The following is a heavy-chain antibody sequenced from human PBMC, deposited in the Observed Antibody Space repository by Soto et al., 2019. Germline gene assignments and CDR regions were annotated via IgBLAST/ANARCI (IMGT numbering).Heavy chain of an antibody. CDR2: IYHSGST. CDR3: ARVPYYYDSSGFGYYYYGMDV. V-gene: IGHV4-4*02. D-gene: IGHD3-22*01. CDR1: GGSISSSNW. Sequence: QVQLQESGPGLVKPSGTLSLTCAVSGGSISSSNWWSWVRQPPGKGLEWIGEIYHSGSTNYNPSLNSRVTISVDKSKNQFSLKLSSVTAADTAVYYCARVPYYYDSSGFGYYYYGMDVWGQGTTVTVSS. J-gene: IGHJ6*02.